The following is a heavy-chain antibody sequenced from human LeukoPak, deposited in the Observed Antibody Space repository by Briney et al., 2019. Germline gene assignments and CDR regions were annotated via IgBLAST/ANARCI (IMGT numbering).Heavy chain of an antibody. Sequence: SVKVSCKASGYTFTSYAISWVRQAPGQGLEWMGRIIPIFGTANYAQKFQGRVTITTDESTSTAYMELSSLRSEDTAVYYCAIAVAGTHGYFQHWGQGTLVTVSS. J-gene: IGHJ1*01. CDR2: IIPIFGTA. V-gene: IGHV1-69*05. CDR3: AIAVAGTHGYFQH. CDR1: GYTFTSYA. D-gene: IGHD6-19*01.